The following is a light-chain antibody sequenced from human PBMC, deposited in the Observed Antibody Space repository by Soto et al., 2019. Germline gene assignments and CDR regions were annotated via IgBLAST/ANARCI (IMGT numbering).Light chain of an antibody. V-gene: IGLV2-14*01. CDR3: SSYTNINTRACV. CDR1: VGTIATNS. Sequence: QSPLTQPPSVSAAPGQTVTIPCYGSVGTIATNSVSWYQQHPGKAPKLIIYEVTDRPSGVSNRFSGSKSGNTASLTISGLQAEDEAEYYCSSYTNINTRACVFGTGTKLTVL. CDR2: EVT. J-gene: IGLJ1*01.